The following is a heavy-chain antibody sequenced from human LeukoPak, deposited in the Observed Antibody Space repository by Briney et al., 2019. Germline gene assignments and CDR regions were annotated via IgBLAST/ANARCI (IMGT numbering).Heavy chain of an antibody. D-gene: IGHD6-19*01. Sequence: PGGSLRLSCAASGFTFSNAWMSWVRQAPGKGLEWVGRIKSKTDGGTTDYAAPVKGRFTISRDDSKNTLYLQMNSLKTEDTAVYYCTTVPPYSSGWSFDYWGQGTLVTVSS. V-gene: IGHV3-15*01. CDR2: IKSKTDGGTT. CDR3: TTVPPYSSGWSFDY. CDR1: GFTFSNAW. J-gene: IGHJ4*02.